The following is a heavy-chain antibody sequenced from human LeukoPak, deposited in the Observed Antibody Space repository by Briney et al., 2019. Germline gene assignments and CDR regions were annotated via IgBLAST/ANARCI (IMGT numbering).Heavy chain of an antibody. D-gene: IGHD3-3*01. CDR3: ARGGGPVLRFDP. Sequence: SVKVSCEASGGTFSSYAISWVRQAPGQGLEWMGGIIPIFGTANYAQKFQGRVTITADESTSTAYMELSSLRSEDTAVYYCARGGGPVLRFDPWSQGTLVTVSS. CDR2: IIPIFGTA. J-gene: IGHJ5*02. CDR1: GGTFSSYA. V-gene: IGHV1-69*13.